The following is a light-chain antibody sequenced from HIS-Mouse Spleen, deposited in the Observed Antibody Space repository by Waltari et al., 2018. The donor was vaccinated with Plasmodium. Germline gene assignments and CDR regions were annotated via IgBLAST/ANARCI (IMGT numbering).Light chain of an antibody. CDR2: DNN. V-gene: IGLV1-51*01. CDR3: GTWDSSLSAGVV. J-gene: IGLJ2*01. Sequence: QSVLTQPPSVSAAPGQTVPIPCSGSRSHIGNHYVPWYPQLPGTAPKLLIYDNNKRPSGIPDRFSGSKSGTSATLGITGLQTGDEADYYCGTWDSSLSAGVVFGGGTKLTVL. CDR1: RSHIGNHY.